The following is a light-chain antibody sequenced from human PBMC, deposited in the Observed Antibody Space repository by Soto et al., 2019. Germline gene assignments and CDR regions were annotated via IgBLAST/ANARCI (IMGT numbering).Light chain of an antibody. J-gene: IGKJ2*01. V-gene: IGKV1-27*01. CDR3: QKYNSAPHT. Sequence: DIQMPQSPSSLSASVGDRVTITCRASQGISNLAWYQQKPGKVPKLLIYAASTLQSGVPSRFSGSGSGTDFTLTISSLQPEDVATYYCQKYNSAPHTFGQGTKLEIK. CDR1: QGISN. CDR2: AAS.